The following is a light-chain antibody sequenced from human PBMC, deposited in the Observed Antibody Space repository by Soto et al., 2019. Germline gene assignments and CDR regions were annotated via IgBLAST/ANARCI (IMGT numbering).Light chain of an antibody. CDR1: SSSGTW. CDR3: QQPDTYPLT. V-gene: IGKV1-5*01. CDR2: DAS. Sequence: PSTLSAYLEYRVTINFRASSSSGTWLAWYQHRPGQAPSLLIYDASTMSSGVPSRFSGSGSGTNFTLTISSLEADDFATYYCQQPDTYPLTFGQGTRLEI. J-gene: IGKJ5*01.